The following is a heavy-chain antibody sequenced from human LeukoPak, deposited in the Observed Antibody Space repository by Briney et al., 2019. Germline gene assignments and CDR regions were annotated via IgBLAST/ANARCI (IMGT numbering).Heavy chain of an antibody. J-gene: IGHJ4*02. D-gene: IGHD2/OR15-2a*01. CDR2: IRPDGSDK. Sequence: GGSLRLSCAASGCTFSNSWFTWVRQAPGQGPEWVANIRPDGSDKYYVDSVKGRFTISRDNAKSSLYLEMNSLRVEDTAVYYCARDGRTFPLWGQGTLVTVSS. CDR1: GCTFSNSW. CDR3: ARDGRTFPL. V-gene: IGHV3-7*04.